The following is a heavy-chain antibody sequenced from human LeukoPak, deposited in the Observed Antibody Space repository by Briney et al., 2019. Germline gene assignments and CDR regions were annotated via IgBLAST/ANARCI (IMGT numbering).Heavy chain of an antibody. Sequence: SETLSLTCTVSGGSISNYYWSWIRQPPGKGLEWIGYIHYSGSTTYNPSLKSRVTMSVDTSKNQFSLKLNSVTAADTAVYFCARDHHGSSYWGQGTLVAVSS. V-gene: IGHV4-59*01. CDR1: GGSISNYY. CDR3: ARDHHGSSY. J-gene: IGHJ4*02. D-gene: IGHD6-13*01. CDR2: IHYSGST.